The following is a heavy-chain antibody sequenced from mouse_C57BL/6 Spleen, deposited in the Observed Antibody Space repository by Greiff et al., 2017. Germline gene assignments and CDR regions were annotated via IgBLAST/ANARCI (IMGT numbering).Heavy chain of an antibody. CDR3: AREEYYDLAWFAY. CDR2: ISSGGSYT. Sequence: EVMLVESGGDLVKPGGSLKLSCAASGFTFSSYGMSWVRQTPDKRLEWVATISSGGSYTYYPDSVKGRFTISRDNAKNTLYLQMSSLKSEDTAMYYCAREEYYDLAWFAYWGQGTLVTVSA. CDR1: GFTFSSYG. V-gene: IGHV5-6*01. J-gene: IGHJ3*01. D-gene: IGHD2-4*01.